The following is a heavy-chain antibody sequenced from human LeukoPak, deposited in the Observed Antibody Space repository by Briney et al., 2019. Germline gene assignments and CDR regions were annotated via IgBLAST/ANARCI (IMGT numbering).Heavy chain of an antibody. CDR1: GGTFSSYA. CDR2: IIPILGIA. V-gene: IGHV1-69*04. D-gene: IGHD3-10*01. CDR3: ATVPGGYYGSGSYVGWFDP. J-gene: IGHJ5*02. Sequence: GASVKVSCKASGGTFSSYAISWVRQAPGQGLEWMGRIIPILGIANYAQKFQGRVTITADKSTSTAYMELSSLRSEGTAVYYCATVPGGYYGSGSYVGWFDPWGQGTLVTVSS.